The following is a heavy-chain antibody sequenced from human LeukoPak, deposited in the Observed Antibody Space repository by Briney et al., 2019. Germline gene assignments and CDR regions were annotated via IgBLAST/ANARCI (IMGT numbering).Heavy chain of an antibody. CDR2: IYYSGST. V-gene: IGHV4-59*11. CDR3: ARERRELLPGGRELNYYFDY. D-gene: IGHD1-26*01. Sequence: SETLSLTCTVSGGSISSHYWSWIRQPPGKGLEWIGYIYYSGSTNYNPSLKSRVTISVDTSKNQFSLKLSSVTAADTAVYYCARERRELLPGGRELNYYFDYWGQGTLVTVSS. J-gene: IGHJ4*02. CDR1: GGSISSHY.